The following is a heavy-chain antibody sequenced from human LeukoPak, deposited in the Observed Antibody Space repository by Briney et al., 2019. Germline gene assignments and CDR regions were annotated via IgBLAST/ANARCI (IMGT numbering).Heavy chain of an antibody. CDR3: AKDAILRYFDLKAGYMDV. Sequence: GGSLRLSCAASGFTFSSYGMHWVRQAPGKGLEWVAFIRYDGSNKYYADSVKGRFTISRDNSKNTLYLQMNSLRAEDTAVYYCAKDAILRYFDLKAGYMDVWGKGTTVTISS. CDR2: IRYDGSNK. CDR1: GFTFSSYG. D-gene: IGHD3-9*01. J-gene: IGHJ6*03. V-gene: IGHV3-30*02.